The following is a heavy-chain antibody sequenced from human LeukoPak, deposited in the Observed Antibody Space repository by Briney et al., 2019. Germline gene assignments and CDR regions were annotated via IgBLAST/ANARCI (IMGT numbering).Heavy chain of an antibody. CDR2: ISSSSSYI. Sequence: KTGGSLRLSCAASGFTFSSYSMHWVRQAPGKGLEWVSSISSSSSYIYYADSVKGRFTISRDNAKNSLYLQMNSLRAEDTAVYYCARDSPRASSSAQVYWGQGTLVTVSS. J-gene: IGHJ4*02. D-gene: IGHD3-22*01. CDR1: GFTFSSYS. V-gene: IGHV3-21*01. CDR3: ARDSPRASSSAQVY.